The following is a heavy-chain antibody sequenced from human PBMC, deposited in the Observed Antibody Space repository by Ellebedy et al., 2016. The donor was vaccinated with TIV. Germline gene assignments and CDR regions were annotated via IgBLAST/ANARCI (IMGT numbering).Heavy chain of an antibody. CDR3: ARVRRSSSGMDV. Sequence: ASVKVSCKASGYTFTANYVHWVRQAPGQSLEWMGWINPDSGGTNFAQNFQGRVSMTRDASINTVYMQLTRLQSDDTAVYYCARVRRSSSGMDVWGQGTTVTVSS. CDR1: GYTFTANY. J-gene: IGHJ6*02. D-gene: IGHD6-19*01. CDR2: INPDSGGT. V-gene: IGHV1-2*02.